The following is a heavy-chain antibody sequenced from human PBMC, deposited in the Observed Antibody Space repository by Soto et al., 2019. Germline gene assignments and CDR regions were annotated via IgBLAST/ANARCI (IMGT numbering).Heavy chain of an antibody. CDR1: GGSISSGGYY. V-gene: IGHV4-31*03. D-gene: IGHD3-10*01. Sequence: TLSLTCTVSGGSISSGGYYWSWIRQHPGKGLEWIGYIYYSGSTYYNPSLKSRVTISVDTSKNQFSLKLSSVTAADTAVYYCARGRGITMVRGVITPLGWFDPWGQGTLVTVSS. CDR2: IYYSGST. CDR3: ARGRGITMVRGVITPLGWFDP. J-gene: IGHJ5*02.